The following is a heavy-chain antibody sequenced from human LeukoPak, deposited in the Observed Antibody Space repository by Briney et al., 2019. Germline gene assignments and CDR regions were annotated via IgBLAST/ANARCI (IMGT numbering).Heavy chain of an antibody. V-gene: IGHV1-69*05. CDR3: ASSRGRFLEWPRESDAFDI. D-gene: IGHD3-3*01. CDR1: GGTFSSYA. CDR2: IIPIFGTA. Sequence: ASVKVSCKASGGTFSSYAISWVRQATGQGLEWMGGIIPIFGTANYAQKFQGRVTITTDESTSTAYMELSSLRSEDTAVYYCASSRGRFLEWPRESDAFDIWGQGTMVTVSS. J-gene: IGHJ3*02.